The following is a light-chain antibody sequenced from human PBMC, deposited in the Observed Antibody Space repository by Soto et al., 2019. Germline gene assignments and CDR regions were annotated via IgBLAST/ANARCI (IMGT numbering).Light chain of an antibody. CDR3: AAWDDRLSGHVV. CDR1: SSNIGSNY. J-gene: IGLJ2*01. CDR2: SNN. V-gene: IGLV1-47*02. Sequence: QSVLTQPPSASGTPGQRVTISCSGSSSNIGSNYVYWYQQLPGKAPKLLIYSNNQRPSGVSDRFSGSKSGTSASLAISGLQSEDEADYYCAAWDDRLSGHVVFGGGTKLTVL.